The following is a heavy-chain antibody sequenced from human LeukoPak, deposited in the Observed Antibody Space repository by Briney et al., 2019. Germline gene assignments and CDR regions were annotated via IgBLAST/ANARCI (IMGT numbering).Heavy chain of an antibody. CDR3: TTDRYCSSTSCVNFDY. J-gene: IGHJ4*02. D-gene: IGHD2-2*01. CDR1: GGSFSGYY. CDR2: IKSKTAGGTT. Sequence: PSETLSLTCAVYGGSFSGYYWSWIRQPPGKGLEWVGRIKSKTAGGTTDYAAPVKGRFTISRDDSKNTLYLQMNSLKTEDTAVYYCTTDRYCSSTSCVNFDYWGQGTLVTVSS. V-gene: IGHV3-15*01.